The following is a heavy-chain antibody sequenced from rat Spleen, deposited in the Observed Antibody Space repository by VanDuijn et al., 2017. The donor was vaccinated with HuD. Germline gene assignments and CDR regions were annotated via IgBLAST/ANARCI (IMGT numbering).Heavy chain of an antibody. CDR2: INSAGST. CDR3: ARGTYYGPWVYVMDA. CDR1: GYSITSSYR. D-gene: IGHD1-6*01. J-gene: IGHJ4*01. Sequence: EVQLQESGPGLVKPSQSLSLTCSVTGYSITSSYRWNWIRKFPGNKLEWMGYINSAGSTNYNPSLKSRISITRDTSKNQFFLQVNSVTTEDTATYYCARGTYYGPWVYVMDAWGQGASVTVSS. V-gene: IGHV3-3*01.